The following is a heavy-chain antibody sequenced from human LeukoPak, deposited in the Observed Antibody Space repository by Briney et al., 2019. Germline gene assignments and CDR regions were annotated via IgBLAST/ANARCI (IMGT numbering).Heavy chain of an antibody. CDR2: ISSSGSTI. CDR1: GFTFSSYE. CDR3: ARSCSGGTCNFPKFEP. Sequence: GGSLRLSCAASGFTFSSYEMNWVRQAPGKGLEWVSYISSSGSTIYYADSVKGRFTISRDNAKNSLYLQMNSQRAEDTAVYYCARSCSGGTCNFPKFEPWGQGTLVTVSS. J-gene: IGHJ5*02. D-gene: IGHD2-15*01. V-gene: IGHV3-48*03.